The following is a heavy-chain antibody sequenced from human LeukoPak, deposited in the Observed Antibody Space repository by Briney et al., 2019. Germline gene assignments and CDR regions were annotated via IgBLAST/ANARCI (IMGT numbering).Heavy chain of an antibody. D-gene: IGHD3-22*01. CDR1: GGTFSSYA. J-gene: IGHJ6*03. Sequence: SVKVSCKASGGTFSSYAISWVRQAPGQGLEWMGGIIPIFGTANYAQKFQGRVTITTDESTSTAYMELSSLRSEDTAVYYRARDRNYYDSSGYPDHYYYYMDVWGKGTTVTVSS. CDR2: IIPIFGTA. V-gene: IGHV1-69*05. CDR3: ARDRNYYDSSGYPDHYYYYMDV.